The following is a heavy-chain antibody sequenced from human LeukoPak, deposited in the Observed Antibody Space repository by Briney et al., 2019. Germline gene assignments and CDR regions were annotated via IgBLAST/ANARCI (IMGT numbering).Heavy chain of an antibody. CDR2: INSDGSST. CDR1: GFTFSSYW. J-gene: IGHJ5*02. V-gene: IGHV3-74*01. Sequence: GGSLRLSCAASGFTFSSYWMHWVRQAPGKGLVWVSRINSDGSSTTYADSVKGRFTISRDNAKNTLYLQMNSLRAEETAVYYCEIICYAGGGNTSSDPGGRGPWVPVSS. D-gene: IGHD3-16*01. CDR3: EIICYAGGGNTSSDP.